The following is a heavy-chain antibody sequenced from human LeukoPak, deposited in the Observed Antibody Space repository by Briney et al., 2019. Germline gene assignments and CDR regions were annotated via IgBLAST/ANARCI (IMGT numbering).Heavy chain of an antibody. J-gene: IGHJ4*02. CDR1: GFTFSSYA. CDR3: AKDRLRAPFYIAVAGTFDY. D-gene: IGHD6-19*01. Sequence: PGGSLRLSCAASGFTFSSYAMSWVRQAPGKGLEWVSAISGSGGSTYYADSVKGRFTISRDNSKNTLYLQMNSLRAEDTAVYYCAKDRLRAPFYIAVAGTFDYWGQGTQVTVSS. V-gene: IGHV3-23*01. CDR2: ISGSGGST.